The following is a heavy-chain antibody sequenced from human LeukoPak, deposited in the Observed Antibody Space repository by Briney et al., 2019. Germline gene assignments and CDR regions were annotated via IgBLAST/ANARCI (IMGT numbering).Heavy chain of an antibody. J-gene: IGHJ4*02. Sequence: PGGSLRLSCAASGFTFSSYSMNWVRQAPGKGLEWVSSISSSSSYIYYADSVKGRFTISRDNAKNSLYLQMNSLRAEDTAVYYCARGPDYYDSSGYYSEHWGQGTLVTVSS. D-gene: IGHD3-22*01. CDR1: GFTFSSYS. V-gene: IGHV3-21*01. CDR2: ISSSSSYI. CDR3: ARGPDYYDSSGYYSEH.